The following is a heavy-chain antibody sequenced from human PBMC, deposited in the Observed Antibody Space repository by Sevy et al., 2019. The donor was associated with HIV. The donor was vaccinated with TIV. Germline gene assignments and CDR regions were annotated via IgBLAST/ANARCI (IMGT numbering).Heavy chain of an antibody. V-gene: IGHV6-1*01. CDR2: TYYRSNWYN. CDR3: ARDGLTYGGMDV. D-gene: IGHD1-20*01. J-gene: IGHJ6*02. Sequence: SQTLSLTCAISGDSVSSNSAAWNWIRQSPSRGLEWLGRTYYRSNWYNDYAVSVKSRITINPDTSKNQVSLQLNSVTPADTAIYYCARDGLTYGGMDVWGQGTTVTVSS. CDR1: GDSVSSNSAA.